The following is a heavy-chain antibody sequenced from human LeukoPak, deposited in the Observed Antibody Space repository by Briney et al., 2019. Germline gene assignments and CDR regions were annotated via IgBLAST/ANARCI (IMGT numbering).Heavy chain of an antibody. Sequence: ESLTLTCAASGCSISTYCMNGVRQAPAKGLQWVSDISCCSTSIYYAASVKGRFTIFGDTAKNSLYLQMSSVTDDDTAVYYCARALLGVGAIYNYGMDVGGQGTTVTVSS. D-gene: IGHD1-26*01. CDR2: ISCCSTSI. V-gene: IGHV3-48*02. J-gene: IGHJ6*02. CDR3: ARALLGVGAIYNYGMDV. CDR1: GCSISTYC.